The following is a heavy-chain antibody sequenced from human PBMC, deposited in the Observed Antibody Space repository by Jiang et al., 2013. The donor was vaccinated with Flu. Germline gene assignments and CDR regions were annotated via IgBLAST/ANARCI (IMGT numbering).Heavy chain of an antibody. CDR2: VYYSGNS. J-gene: IGHJ4*02. CDR3: ARATYVDTAFHH. Sequence: GSGLVKPSQTLSLTCTVSGGSVSSSDYFWTWIRQPPGKGLEWIGYVYYSGNSYYNPSLKSRVIISLDRSKNQFSLKLSSVTAADTAVYYCARATYVDTAFHHWGQGTLVTVSS. V-gene: IGHV4-30-4*01. D-gene: IGHD5-18*01. CDR1: GGSVSSSDYF.